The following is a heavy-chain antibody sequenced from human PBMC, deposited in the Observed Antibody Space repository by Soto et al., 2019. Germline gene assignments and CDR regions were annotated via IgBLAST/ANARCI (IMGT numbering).Heavy chain of an antibody. CDR1: GDSISNYC. J-gene: IGHJ4*02. Sequence: SETLSLTCTVSGDSISNYCWSWIRQAPGKGLEWIGFIYHSGNTNYNPSIKSRVTMSIDTSKSQFSLKLNSVTAADTAVYYCARDQGIASSGPFDYWGPGTLVTVSS. V-gene: IGHV4-59*01. D-gene: IGHD6-13*01. CDR2: IYHSGNT. CDR3: ARDQGIASSGPFDY.